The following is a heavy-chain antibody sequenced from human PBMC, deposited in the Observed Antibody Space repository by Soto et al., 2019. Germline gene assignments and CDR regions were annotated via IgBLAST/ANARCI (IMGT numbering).Heavy chain of an antibody. D-gene: IGHD2-15*01. V-gene: IGHV4-59*11. Sequence: QVQLQESGPRLVKPSETLSLTCTVSGDSISSHYWTWIRQPPGKGLEYIGYIYYSGRTYYNPSLKSLFTISVDTSKHQFSLKLSSVTAADTAVYYCARGHLGITTTGTWYDFDYWGKGTLVTVSS. CDR1: GDSISSHY. CDR3: ARGHLGITTTGTWYDFDY. J-gene: IGHJ4*02. CDR2: IYYSGRT.